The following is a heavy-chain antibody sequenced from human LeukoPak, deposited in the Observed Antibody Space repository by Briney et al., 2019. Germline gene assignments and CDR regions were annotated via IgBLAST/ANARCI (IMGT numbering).Heavy chain of an antibody. D-gene: IGHD3-3*01. Sequence: SETLSLTCAVYGGSFTGYYWSWIRLAPGKGLEWIGEINRSGVTNYNPSLKSRVTISVDTSKNQFSLKLSSVTAADTAVYYCARRRLRFLEWSNYYMDVWGKGTTVTVSS. V-gene: IGHV4-34*01. CDR1: GGSFTGYY. CDR2: INRSGVT. J-gene: IGHJ6*03. CDR3: ARRRLRFLEWSNYYMDV.